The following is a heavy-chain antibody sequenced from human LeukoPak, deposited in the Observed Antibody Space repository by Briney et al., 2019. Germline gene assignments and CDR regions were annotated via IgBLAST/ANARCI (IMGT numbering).Heavy chain of an antibody. J-gene: IGHJ6*03. CDR3: ATVRKYSSSWYKSYYYYMDV. Sequence: ASVKVSCKVSGYTFTYYYMHWVQQAPGKGREWMGLVDPEDGETIYAEKFQGRVTITADTSTDTAYMELSSLRSEDTAVYYCATVRKYSSSWYKSYYYYMDVWGKGTTVTVSS. V-gene: IGHV1-69-2*01. CDR2: VDPEDGET. D-gene: IGHD6-13*01. CDR1: GYTFTYYY.